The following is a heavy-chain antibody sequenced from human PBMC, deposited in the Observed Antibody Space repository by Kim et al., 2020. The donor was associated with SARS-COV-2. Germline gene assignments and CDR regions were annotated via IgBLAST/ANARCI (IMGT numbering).Heavy chain of an antibody. CDR2: INHSGST. V-gene: IGHV4-34*01. Sequence: SETLSLTCAVYGGSFSGYYWSWIRQPPGKGLEWIGEINHSGSTNYNPSLKSRVTISVDTSKNQFFLKLSSVTAADTAVYYCARANIVVVPAALGLGYYYYYGMDVWGQGTTVTVSS. D-gene: IGHD2-2*01. J-gene: IGHJ6*02. CDR1: GGSFSGYY. CDR3: ARANIVVVPAALGLGYYYYYGMDV.